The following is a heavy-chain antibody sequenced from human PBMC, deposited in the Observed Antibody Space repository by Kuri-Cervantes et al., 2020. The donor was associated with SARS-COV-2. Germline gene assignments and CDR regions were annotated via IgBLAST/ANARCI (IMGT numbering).Heavy chain of an antibody. CDR2: IYNIGST. Sequence: SETLSLTCTVSGGSISSSSYYWGWIRQPPGEGLEYIGSIYNIGSTYSNPSLKSRVTISMDTSRNQFSLSLSSVTAADTAMYYCARPLYPFSGNSGGNAFDIWGQGTMVTVSS. CDR1: GGSISSSSYY. V-gene: IGHV4-39*01. J-gene: IGHJ3*02. D-gene: IGHD4-23*01. CDR3: ARPLYPFSGNSGGNAFDI.